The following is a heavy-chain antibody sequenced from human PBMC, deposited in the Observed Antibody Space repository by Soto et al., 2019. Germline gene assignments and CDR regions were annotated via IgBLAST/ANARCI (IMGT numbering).Heavy chain of an antibody. J-gene: IGHJ6*02. D-gene: IGHD1-26*01. CDR1: GFPVNNHY. Sequence: PVASPRLARSTCGFPVNNHYMDWVRQAPGTGLEWIARTKNKPNNYTTTYAASVKGRFTISRDDSESSLYLQMNNLKTEDTAVYYCAREIRRVRYCYYPPDFLGHGTTVTVSS. CDR2: TKNKPNNYTT. CDR3: AREIRRVRYCYYPPDF. V-gene: IGHV3-72*01.